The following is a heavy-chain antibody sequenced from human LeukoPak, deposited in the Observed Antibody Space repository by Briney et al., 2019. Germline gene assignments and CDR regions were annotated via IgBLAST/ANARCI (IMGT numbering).Heavy chain of an antibody. J-gene: IGHJ4*02. D-gene: IGHD6-19*01. CDR1: GGTFSSYA. CDR3: ARDLAVAGIGAGFDY. V-gene: IGHV1-69*04. Sequence: GASVKVSCKASGGTFSSYAISWVRQAPGQGLEWMGRIIPIFGIANYAQKFQGRVTITADKSTSTAYMELSSLRSEDTAVYYCARDLAVAGIGAGFDYWGQGTLVTVSS. CDR2: IIPIFGIA.